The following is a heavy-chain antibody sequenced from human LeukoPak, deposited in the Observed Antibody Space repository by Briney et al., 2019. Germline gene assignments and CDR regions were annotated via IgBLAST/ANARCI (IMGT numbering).Heavy chain of an antibody. CDR3: AKWGDYDVLTGYYDSDY. D-gene: IGHD3-9*01. V-gene: IGHV3-23*01. Sequence: GGSLRLSCAASGFSFSNYAMSWVRQVPGKGLEWLSAISGRDDSTYYADSVKGRFTISRDTSKNTLYLQMNSLRAEDTAVYYCAKWGDYDVLTGYYDSDYWGQGTLVTVSS. CDR1: GFSFSNYA. CDR2: ISGRDDST. J-gene: IGHJ4*02.